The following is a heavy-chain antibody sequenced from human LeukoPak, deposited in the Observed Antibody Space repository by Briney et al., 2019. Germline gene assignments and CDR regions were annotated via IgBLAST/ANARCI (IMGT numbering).Heavy chain of an antibody. Sequence: KPSETLSLTCTVSGGSISSSSYYWGWIRQPPGKGLEWIGSIYYSGSTYYNPSLKSRVTISVDTSKNQFSLKLSSVTAADTAVYYCARRVARYSYYWFDHWGQGTLVTVSS. CDR1: GGSISSSSYY. CDR3: ARRVARYSYYWFDH. V-gene: IGHV4-39*01. CDR2: IYYSGST. J-gene: IGHJ5*02. D-gene: IGHD5-18*01.